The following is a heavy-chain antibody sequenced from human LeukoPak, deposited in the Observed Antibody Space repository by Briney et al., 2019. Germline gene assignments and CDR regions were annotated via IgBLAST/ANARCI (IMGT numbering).Heavy chain of an antibody. CDR3: AKDDDYYGSGSYYTYNWFDP. Sequence: GGSLRLSCAASGFSFSSYAMSWVRQAPGKGLEWVSGISGSGGSTYYADSVKGRFTISRDNSKNTLYLQMNSLRAEDTAVYYCAKDDDYYGSGSYYTYNWFDPWGQRTLVTVSS. J-gene: IGHJ5*02. V-gene: IGHV3-23*01. CDR1: GFSFSSYA. D-gene: IGHD3-10*01. CDR2: ISGSGGST.